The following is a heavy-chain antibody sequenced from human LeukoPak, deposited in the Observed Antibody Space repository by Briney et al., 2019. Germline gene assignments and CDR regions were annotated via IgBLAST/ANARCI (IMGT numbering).Heavy chain of an antibody. CDR1: GGSISSYY. CDR3: ARRGYGSGSFNRYYFDY. J-gene: IGHJ4*02. Sequence: PSETLSLTCTVSGGSISSYYWSWIRQPPGKGLEWIGYIYYSGSTNYNPSLKSRVTISVDTSKNQFSLKLSSVTAADMAVYYCARRGYGSGSFNRYYFDYWGQGTLVTVSS. D-gene: IGHD3-10*01. V-gene: IGHV4-59*08. CDR2: IYYSGST.